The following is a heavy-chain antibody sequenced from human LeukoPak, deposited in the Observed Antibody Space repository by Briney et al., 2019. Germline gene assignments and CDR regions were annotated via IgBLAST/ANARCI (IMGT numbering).Heavy chain of an antibody. D-gene: IGHD1-7*01. V-gene: IGHV3-9*03. J-gene: IGHJ4*02. CDR1: GFTFDDYA. CDR3: AKGITGTTGGTIAPSGFDY. CDR2: ISWNSGSI. Sequence: GGSLRLSCAASGFTFDDYAMHWVRQAPGKGLEWVSGISWNSGSIGYADSVKGRFTISRDNAKNSLYLQMNSLRAEDMALYYCAKGITGTTGGTIAPSGFDYWGQGTLVTASS.